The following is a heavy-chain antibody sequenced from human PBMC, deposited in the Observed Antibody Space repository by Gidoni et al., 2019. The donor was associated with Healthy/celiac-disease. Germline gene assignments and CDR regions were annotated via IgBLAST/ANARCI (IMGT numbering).Heavy chain of an antibody. J-gene: IGHJ3*01. V-gene: IGHV3-30*04. D-gene: IGHD4-17*01. CDR2: ISYDGSNK. CDR3: ARERYGGDV. CDR1: GFTFSSYA. Sequence: QVQLVESGGGVVQPGRSLRLSCAASGFTFSSYAMHWVRQAPGKGLEWVAVISYDGSNKYYADSVKGRFTISRDNSKNTLYLQMNSLRAEDTAVYYCARERYGGDVWGQGTMVTVSS.